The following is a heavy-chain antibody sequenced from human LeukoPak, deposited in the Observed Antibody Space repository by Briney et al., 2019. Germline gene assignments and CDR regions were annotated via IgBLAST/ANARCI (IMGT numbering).Heavy chain of an antibody. Sequence: GGSLRLSCAASELTFSNYWMHWVRQAPGKGLVWVSRINDDGNATFYADSVKGRFTISRDNAKNTLFLQINSLRAEDTAVYYCAREILAPGKTHDYWGQGTLVTVSS. CDR2: INDDGNAT. CDR3: AREILAPGKTHDY. CDR1: ELTFSNYW. V-gene: IGHV3-74*01. J-gene: IGHJ4*02.